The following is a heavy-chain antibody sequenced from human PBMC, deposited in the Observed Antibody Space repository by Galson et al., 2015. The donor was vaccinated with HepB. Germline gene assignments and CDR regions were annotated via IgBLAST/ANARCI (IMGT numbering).Heavy chain of an antibody. V-gene: IGHV3-30-3*01. CDR1: GFTFSSYA. D-gene: IGHD3-3*01. CDR3: ASCLSCWGGYYAAVDYMDV. CDR2: ISYDGSNK. Sequence: SLRLSCAASGFTFSSYAMHWVRQAPGKGLEWVAVISYDGSNKYYADSVKGRFTISIDNSKNTLYLQMNSLRAEDTAVYYCASCLSCWGGYYAAVDYMDVWGKGTTVTVSS. J-gene: IGHJ6*03.